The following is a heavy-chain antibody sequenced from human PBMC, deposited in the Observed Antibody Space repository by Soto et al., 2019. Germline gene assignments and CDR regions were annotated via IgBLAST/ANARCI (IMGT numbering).Heavy chain of an antibody. CDR1: VFTFNSSA. CDR3: AAGNFDAWLSHYPLSDY. Sequence: GASVTVSCKASVFTFNSSAVQWVRQARGQRLEWIGWIVVGSGNTNYAQKFQERVTITRDMSTSTAYMELSSLRSEDTAVYYCAAGNFDAWLSHYPLSDYWGQGTLVTVSS. V-gene: IGHV1-58*01. J-gene: IGHJ4*02. CDR2: IVVGSGNT. D-gene: IGHD3-22*01.